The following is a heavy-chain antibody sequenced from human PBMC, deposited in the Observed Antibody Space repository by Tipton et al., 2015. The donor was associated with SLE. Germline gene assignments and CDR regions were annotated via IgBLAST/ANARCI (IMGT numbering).Heavy chain of an antibody. CDR3: ARGGLGVSYYYYMDV. V-gene: IGHV4-61*02. CDR2: AYTTGSP. D-gene: IGHD1-26*01. CDR1: GVSISSASYY. J-gene: IGHJ6*03. Sequence: TLSLTCTVSGVSISSASYYWNWIRQPAGKGLEWIGRAYTTGSPYYNPSLESRVAISVDTSKNQFSLKLSSVTAADTAVYYCARGGLGVSYYYYMDVWGKGTTVTVSS.